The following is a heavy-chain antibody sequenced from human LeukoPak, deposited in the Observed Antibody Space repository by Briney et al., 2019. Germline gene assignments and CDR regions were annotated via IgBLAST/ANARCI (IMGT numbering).Heavy chain of an antibody. V-gene: IGHV4-39*07. CDR3: ASPAFWSGYYQEDAFDI. J-gene: IGHJ3*02. D-gene: IGHD3-3*01. CDR2: IYYSGST. CDR1: GGSISSSSYY. Sequence: SETLSLTCTVSGGSISSSSYYWGWIRQPPGKGLEWIGSIYYSGSTYYNPSLKSRVTISVDTSKNQFSLKLSSVTAADTAVYYCASPAFWSGYYQEDAFDIWGQGTMVTVSS.